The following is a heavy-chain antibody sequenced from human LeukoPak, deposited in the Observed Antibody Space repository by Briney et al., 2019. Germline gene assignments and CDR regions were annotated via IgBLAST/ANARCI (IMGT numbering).Heavy chain of an antibody. J-gene: IGHJ4*02. Sequence: SETLSLTCTVSGGSISSYYWSWIRQHPGKGLEWIGYIYYSGSTYYNPSLKSRVTISVDTSKNQFSLKLSSVTAADTAVYYCARVYGSGSYYQIYFDYWGQGTLVTVSS. CDR3: ARVYGSGSYYQIYFDY. CDR1: GGSISSYY. D-gene: IGHD3-10*01. V-gene: IGHV4-59*06. CDR2: IYYSGST.